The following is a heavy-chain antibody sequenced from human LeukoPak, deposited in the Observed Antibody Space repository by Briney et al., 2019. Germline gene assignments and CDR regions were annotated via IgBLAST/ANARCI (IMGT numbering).Heavy chain of an antibody. CDR3: ARAVSVAGLIDY. CDR2: IYYSGST. D-gene: IGHD6-19*01. J-gene: IGHJ4*02. Sequence: PSETLSLTCTVSGGSIGSGGYYWSWIRQHPGKGLEWIGYIYYSGSTYYNPSLKSRVTISVDTSKNQFSLKLSSVTAADTAVYYCARAVSVAGLIDYWGQGTLVTVSS. CDR1: GGSIGSGGYY. V-gene: IGHV4-31*03.